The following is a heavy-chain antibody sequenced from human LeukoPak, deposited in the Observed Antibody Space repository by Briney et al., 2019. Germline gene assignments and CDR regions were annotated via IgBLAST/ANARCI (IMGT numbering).Heavy chain of an antibody. CDR2: IWYDGSKQ. D-gene: IGHD2-2*03. CDR3: ARMDIVVVPAASAFDY. Sequence: GGSLRLSCAASGFTFSNYAINWVRQAPGKGLEWVAVIWYDGSKQYYADSVKGRFTISRDSSKNTLYLQVNSLRAEDTAVYYCARMDIVVVPAASAFDYWGQGTLVTVSS. CDR1: GFTFSNYA. J-gene: IGHJ4*02. V-gene: IGHV3-33*08.